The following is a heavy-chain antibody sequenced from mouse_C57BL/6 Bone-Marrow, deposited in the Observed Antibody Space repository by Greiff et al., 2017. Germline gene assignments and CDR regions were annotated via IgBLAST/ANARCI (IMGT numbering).Heavy chain of an antibody. CDR2: IWTGGGT. J-gene: IGHJ4*01. Sequence: VQRVESGPGLVAPSQSLSITCTVSGFSLTSYAISWVRQPPGKGLEWLGVIWTGGGTNYNSALKYRLSISKDNSKSQVFLKMNSLQTDDTARYYCASLLLGAKDYWGQGTSVTVSA. CDR3: ASLLLGAKDY. CDR1: GFSLTSYA. V-gene: IGHV2-9-1*01. D-gene: IGHD1-1*01.